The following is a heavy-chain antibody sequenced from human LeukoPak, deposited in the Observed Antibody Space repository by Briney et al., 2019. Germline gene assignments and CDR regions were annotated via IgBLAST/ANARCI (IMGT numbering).Heavy chain of an antibody. D-gene: IGHD2-8*02. Sequence: SQTLSLTCAISGDSVSSTTTTWKWVRQSPSRGLEWLGRTYLRSKWFNDYAVSVKGRITINPDTSKNQFSLQLNSVTPEDTGVYYCAGTASYFGYWGQGTLVTVSS. V-gene: IGHV6-1*01. J-gene: IGHJ4*02. CDR3: AGTASYFGY. CDR1: GDSVSSTTTT. CDR2: TYLRSKWFN.